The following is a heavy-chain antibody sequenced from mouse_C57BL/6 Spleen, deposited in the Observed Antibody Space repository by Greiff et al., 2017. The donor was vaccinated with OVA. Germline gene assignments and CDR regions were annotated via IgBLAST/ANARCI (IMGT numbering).Heavy chain of an antibody. CDR1: GFTFSDYG. CDR2: ISSGSSTI. V-gene: IGHV5-17*01. Sequence: EVKLMESGGGLVKPGGSLKLSCAASGFTFSDYGMHWVRQAPEKGLEWVAYISSGSSTIYYADTVKGRFTISRDNAKNTLFLQMTSLRSEDTAMYYGARASKTHYFDYWGQGTTLTVSS. CDR3: ARASKTHYFDY. D-gene: IGHD2-5*01. J-gene: IGHJ2*01.